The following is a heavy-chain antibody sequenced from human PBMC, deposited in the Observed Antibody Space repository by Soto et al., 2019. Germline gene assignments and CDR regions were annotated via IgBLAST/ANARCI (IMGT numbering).Heavy chain of an antibody. CDR2: ISYDGSNK. CDR3: ARVLGYCSGGSCYDNDY. Sequence: QVQLVESGGGVVQPGRSLRLSCAASGFTFSSYGMHWVRQAPGKGLEWVAVISYDGSNKYYADSVKGRFTISRDNSKYMLYLQMNSLRAEDTAVYYCARVLGYCSGGSCYDNDYWGQGTLVTVSS. J-gene: IGHJ4*02. V-gene: IGHV3-30*03. D-gene: IGHD2-15*01. CDR1: GFTFSSYG.